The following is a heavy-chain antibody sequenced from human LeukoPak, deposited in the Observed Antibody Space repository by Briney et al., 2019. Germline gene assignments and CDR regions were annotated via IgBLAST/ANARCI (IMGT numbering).Heavy chain of an antibody. CDR2: IRSAVETT. J-gene: IGHJ4*02. CDR1: GFTMSHYG. CDR3: AKHFCTGLDCSLFDS. Sequence: GGSLRLSCAASGFTMSHYGVSGGRQAPGRGGGWVSGIRSAVETTHSAHSVKGRLILSRDDSKHALSLQLNSLRPEHTALYYCAKHFCTGLDCSLFDSWGQGTLVTVSS. V-gene: IGHV3-23*01. D-gene: IGHD3/OR15-3a*01.